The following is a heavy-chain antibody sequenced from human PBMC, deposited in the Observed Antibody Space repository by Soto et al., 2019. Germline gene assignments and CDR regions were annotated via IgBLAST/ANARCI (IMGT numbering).Heavy chain of an antibody. CDR3: ARGTILVVTATSDAFDI. V-gene: IGHV1-69*12. CDR1: GGTFSSYA. D-gene: IGHD2-21*02. CDR2: IIPIFGTA. J-gene: IGHJ3*02. Sequence: QVQLVQSGAEVKKPGSSVKVSCKASGGTFSSYAISWVRQAPGQGLEWMGGIIPIFGTANYAQKFQGRVTITADESTSTAYMELSSLRSEDTAVYYCARGTILVVTATSDAFDIWGQGTMVTVSS.